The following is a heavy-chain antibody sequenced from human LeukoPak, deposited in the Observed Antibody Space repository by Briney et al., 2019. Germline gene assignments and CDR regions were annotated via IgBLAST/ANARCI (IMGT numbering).Heavy chain of an antibody. V-gene: IGHV1-2*04. D-gene: IGHD5-18*01. J-gene: IGHJ6*02. CDR2: INPNSGGT. Sequence: ASVKVSCKASGYTFTGYYMHWVRQAPGQGLEWMGWINPNSGGTNYAQKFQGWVAMTRDTSISTAYMELSRLRSDDTAVYYCARVRIQLRYYGMDVWGQGTTVTVSS. CDR1: GYTFTGYY. CDR3: ARVRIQLRYYGMDV.